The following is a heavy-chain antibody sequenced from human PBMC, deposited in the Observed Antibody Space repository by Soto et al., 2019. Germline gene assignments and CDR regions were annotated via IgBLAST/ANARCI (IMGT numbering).Heavy chain of an antibody. CDR2: INPNSGGT. CDR1: GYTFTGYY. J-gene: IGHJ6*02. D-gene: IGHD3-9*01. V-gene: IGHV1-2*04. Sequence: ASVKVSCKASGYTFTGYYMHWVGQAPGQGLEWMGWINPNSGGTNYAQKFQGWVTMTRDTSISTAYMELSRLRSDDTAVYYCARDRFDILTGSLTSYYYYGMDVWGQGTTVTVSS. CDR3: ARDRFDILTGSLTSYYYYGMDV.